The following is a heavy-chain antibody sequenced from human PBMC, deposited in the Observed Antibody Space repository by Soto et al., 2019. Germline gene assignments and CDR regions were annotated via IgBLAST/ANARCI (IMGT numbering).Heavy chain of an antibody. J-gene: IGHJ4*02. V-gene: IGHV1-69*02. CDR1: GGTFNTYT. CDR2: FIPILDMA. Sequence: QVQVVQSGAEVKKPESSVKVSCKPSGGTFNTYTVNWVRLAPGHGLEWMGRFIPILDMANYAQKFQDRVTITADRSTFTAYMELNSLTSVDTAVYYCAITYCRDNSCPRYFYFWGPGTRVTVSS. CDR3: AITYCRDNSCPRYFYF. D-gene: IGHD2-21*01.